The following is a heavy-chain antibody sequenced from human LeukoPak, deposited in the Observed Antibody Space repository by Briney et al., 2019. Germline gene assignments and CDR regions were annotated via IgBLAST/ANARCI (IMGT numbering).Heavy chain of an antibody. CDR2: INPNSGGT. J-gene: IGHJ3*02. CDR3: ARGDTAMHDGAFDI. D-gene: IGHD5-18*01. V-gene: IGHV1-2*06. CDR1: GYTFTGYY. Sequence: ASVKVSCKASGYTFTGYYMHWVRQAPGQGHEWMGRINPNSGGTNYAQKFQGRVTMTRDTSISTAYMELSRLRSDDTAVYYCARGDTAMHDGAFDIWGQGTMVTVSS.